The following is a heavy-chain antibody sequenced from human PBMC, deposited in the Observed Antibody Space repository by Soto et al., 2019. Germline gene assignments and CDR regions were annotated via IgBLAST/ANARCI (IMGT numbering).Heavy chain of an antibody. V-gene: IGHV2-5*02. D-gene: IGHD6-19*01. J-gene: IGHJ4*02. CDR1: GFSLTTPGVS. Sequence: QITLKESGPTLVKPTQTLTLTCTFPGFSLTTPGVSVGWIRQPPGKALEWLGLLYWDDDKRYSPALTTRLTFSTDAAKSHFVLTLTNVDPVHTATYCCEHHSNPAVAGTFYFAYWGQGTLVTVSS. CDR2: LYWDDDK. CDR3: EHHSNPAVAGTFYFAY.